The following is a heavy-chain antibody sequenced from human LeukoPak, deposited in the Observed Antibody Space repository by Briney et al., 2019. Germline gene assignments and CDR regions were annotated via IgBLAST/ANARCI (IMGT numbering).Heavy chain of an antibody. CDR2: ISDSGGRT. CDR3: AKMGYYDILTGYSIFDY. Sequence: GGSLRLSCAVSGITLSNYGMSWVRQAPGKGLEWVAGISDSGGRTNYADSVKGRFTISRDNSKNTLCLQMNSLRAEDTAVYYCAKMGYYDILTGYSIFDYWGQGTLVTVSS. V-gene: IGHV3-23*01. J-gene: IGHJ4*02. D-gene: IGHD3-9*01. CDR1: GITLSNYG.